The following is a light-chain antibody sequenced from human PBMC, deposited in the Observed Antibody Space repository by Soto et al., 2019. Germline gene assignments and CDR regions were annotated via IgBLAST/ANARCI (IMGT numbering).Light chain of an antibody. Sequence: DIQMTQSPSTLSASVGDGVTITCRASQSIGSWLAWYQQKPGKAPKPLIYKATSLQSGVPSRFSGSGSGTDFSLTISSLQPVDSATYFCQQYNDSQYTFGPGTKLEI. CDR1: QSIGSW. CDR2: KAT. V-gene: IGKV1-5*03. CDR3: QQYNDSQYT. J-gene: IGKJ2*01.